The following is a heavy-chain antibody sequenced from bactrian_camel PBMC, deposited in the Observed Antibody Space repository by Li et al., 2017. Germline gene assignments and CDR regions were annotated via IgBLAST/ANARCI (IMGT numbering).Heavy chain of an antibody. Sequence: VQLVESGGGLVRPGGSLRLSCTASGFGFSGYVMSWVRQASGKGLEWVSGINGGGSTTYYADSVKGRFTISRDNAKNTMYLQMNSLKSEDTALYYCATLPICSGGYCYTDTYKDFGYWGQGTQVTVS. J-gene: IGHJ6*01. D-gene: IGHD2*01. CDR1: GFGFSGYV. CDR3: ATLPICSGGYCYTDTYKDFGY. CDR2: INGGGSTT. V-gene: IGHV3S40*01.